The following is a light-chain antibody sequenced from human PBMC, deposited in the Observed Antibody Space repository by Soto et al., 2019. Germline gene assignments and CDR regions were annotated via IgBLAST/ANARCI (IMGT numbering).Light chain of an antibody. Sequence: QSVLTQPASVSGSPGQPITISCTGTSSDVGGYKYVSWYQQHPGKVPKLMIYEVSNRPSGVSTRFSGSKSGNTASLTISGLQAEDEADYYCSSYTSSTTVVFGGGTKLTVL. J-gene: IGLJ2*01. CDR2: EVS. CDR3: SSYTSSTTVV. V-gene: IGLV2-14*01. CDR1: SSDVGGYKY.